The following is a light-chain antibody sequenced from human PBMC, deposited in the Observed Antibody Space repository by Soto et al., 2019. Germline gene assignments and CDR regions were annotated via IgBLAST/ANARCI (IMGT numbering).Light chain of an antibody. Sequence: DIVMTQSPDSLAVSLGERATINCKSSQSVLYSSNNKNYLAWYQQKPGQPHKLLIYWASTRESGVPDRFSGSGSGTDFTLTICSLQAEDVAVYSCQQYYSTPLTFGGGTKVEIK. CDR1: QSVLYSSNNKNY. CDR2: WAS. V-gene: IGKV4-1*01. J-gene: IGKJ4*01. CDR3: QQYYSTPLT.